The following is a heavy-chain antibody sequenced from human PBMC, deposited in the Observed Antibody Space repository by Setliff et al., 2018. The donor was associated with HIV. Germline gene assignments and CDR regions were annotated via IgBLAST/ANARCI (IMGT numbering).Heavy chain of an antibody. CDR2: IYTSGST. CDR3: ARDATSEGYMDV. CDR1: GGSISSYS. V-gene: IGHV4-4*08. Sequence: SETLSLTCTVSGGSISSYSWSWIRQPPGKGVEWIGYIYTSGSTNYNPSLKSRVTISVDTSENQFSLKLTSVTAADTAMYFCARDATSEGYMDVWGKGTTVTSP. J-gene: IGHJ6*03.